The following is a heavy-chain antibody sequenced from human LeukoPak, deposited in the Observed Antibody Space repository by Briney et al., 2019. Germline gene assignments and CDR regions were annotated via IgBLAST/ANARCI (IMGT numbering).Heavy chain of an antibody. J-gene: IGHJ4*02. CDR3: ARDPIHVWGVPDY. D-gene: IGHD5-18*01. CDR2: INSDGSST. CDR1: GFTFSSYW. V-gene: IGHV3-74*01. Sequence: PGGSLRLSCAASGFTFSSYWMHWVRQAPGKGLVWVSRINSDGSSTNYADSVKGRFTISRDNAKNTLYLKMNSLRAEDTAVYYCARDPIHVWGVPDYWGQGTLVTVSS.